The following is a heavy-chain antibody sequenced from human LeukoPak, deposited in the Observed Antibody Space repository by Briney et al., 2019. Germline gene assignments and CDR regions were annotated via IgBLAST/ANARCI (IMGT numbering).Heavy chain of an antibody. CDR2: ISSSSSYI. CDR3: AIIPNDGDYYDSSGYSLGGY. V-gene: IGHV3-21*01. Sequence: NPGGSLRLSCAASGFTFSSYSMNWVRQAPGKGLEWVSSISSSSSYIYYADSVKGRFTISRDNAKNSLYLQMNSLRAEDTAVYYCAIIPNDGDYYDSSGYSLGGYWGQGTLVTVSS. D-gene: IGHD3-22*01. CDR1: GFTFSSYS. J-gene: IGHJ4*02.